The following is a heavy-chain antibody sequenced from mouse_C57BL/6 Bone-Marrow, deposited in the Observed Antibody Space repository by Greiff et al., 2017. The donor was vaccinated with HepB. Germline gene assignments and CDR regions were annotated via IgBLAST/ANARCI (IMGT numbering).Heavy chain of an antibody. Sequence: EVKLMESGGGLVKPGGSLKLSCAASGFTFSSYAMSWVRQTPEKRLEWVATISDGGSYTYYPDNVKGRFTISRDNAKNNLYLQMSHLKSEDTAMYYCASLYYGNYDYAMDYWGQGTSVTVSS. CDR3: ASLYYGNYDYAMDY. V-gene: IGHV5-4*03. CDR2: ISDGGSYT. CDR1: GFTFSSYA. J-gene: IGHJ4*01. D-gene: IGHD2-1*01.